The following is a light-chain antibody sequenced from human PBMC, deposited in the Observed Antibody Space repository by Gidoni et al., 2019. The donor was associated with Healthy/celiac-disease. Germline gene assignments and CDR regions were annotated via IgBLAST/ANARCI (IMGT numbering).Light chain of an antibody. CDR2: YKSDSDK. Sequence: QAVLTQPSSLSASPGASASLTCTLCSGINVGTYRIYWYQQKPGSPPQYLLRYKSDSDKQQGSGVPSRFSGSKAASANAGILLISGLQSEDEADYYCLIWHSSAVVFGGGTKLTVL. J-gene: IGLJ2*01. CDR1: SGINVGTYR. V-gene: IGLV5-45*04. CDR3: LIWHSSAVV.